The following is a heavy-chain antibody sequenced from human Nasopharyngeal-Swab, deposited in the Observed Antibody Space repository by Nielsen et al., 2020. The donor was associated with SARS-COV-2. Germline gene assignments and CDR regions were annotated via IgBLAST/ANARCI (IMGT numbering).Heavy chain of an antibody. Sequence: SETRSLTWAVYGGSFRGYYWSWISQPPGKGLEWLGEINHSGSTHSNPCLKSRVTISVDKSKNQFSLKMSSVTAADTAVYYCARGIAAAGTRFHYYYYYYMDVWGKGTTVTVSS. J-gene: IGHJ6*03. CDR1: GGSFRGYY. CDR2: INHSGST. V-gene: IGHV4-34*01. CDR3: ARGIAAAGTRFHYYYYYYMDV. D-gene: IGHD6-13*01.